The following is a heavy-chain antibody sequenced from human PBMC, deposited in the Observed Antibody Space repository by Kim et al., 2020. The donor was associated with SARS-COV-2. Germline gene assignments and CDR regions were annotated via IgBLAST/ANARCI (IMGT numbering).Heavy chain of an antibody. J-gene: IGHJ5*02. CDR3: ARIIRSYSSSWTNNWFDP. V-gene: IGHV4-59*01. D-gene: IGHD6-13*01. Sequence: KSRVTISVDTSKNQFSLKLSSVTAADTAVYYCARIIRSYSSSWTNNWFDPWGQGTLVTVSS.